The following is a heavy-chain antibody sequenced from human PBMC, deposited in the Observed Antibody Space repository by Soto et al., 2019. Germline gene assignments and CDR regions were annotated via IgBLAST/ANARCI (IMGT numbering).Heavy chain of an antibody. CDR3: ARFEFADLFFDY. CDR1: GGSISSYY. Sequence: SETLSLTCTVSGGSISSYYWSWIRQPPGKGLEWIGYIYYSGSTNYDPSLKSRVTISVDTSKNQFSLKLSSVTAADTAVYYCARFEFADLFFDYWGQGTLVTVSS. D-gene: IGHD2-21*01. V-gene: IGHV4-59*01. J-gene: IGHJ4*02. CDR2: IYYSGST.